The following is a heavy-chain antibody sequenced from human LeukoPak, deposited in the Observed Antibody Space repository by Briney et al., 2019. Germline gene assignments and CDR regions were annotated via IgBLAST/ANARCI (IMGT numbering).Heavy chain of an antibody. CDR3: ARVVSSGWYYFDY. CDR2: ISSSGSTI. D-gene: IGHD6-19*01. CDR1: GFTFSSYE. Sequence: GGSLRLSCAASGFTFSSYEMNWVRQAPGKGLEWVSYISSSGSTIYYADSVKGRFTIPRDNAKNSLYLQMNSLRAEDTAVYYCARVVSSGWYYFDYWGQGTLVTVSS. J-gene: IGHJ4*02. V-gene: IGHV3-48*03.